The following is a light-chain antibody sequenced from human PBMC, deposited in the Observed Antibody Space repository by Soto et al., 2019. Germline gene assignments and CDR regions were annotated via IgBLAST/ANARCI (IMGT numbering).Light chain of an antibody. Sequence: EIVLTQSPATLSLSPGERATLSCRASQSVSRYLAWYQQKPGQAPRLLIYHASNRATGIPARFSGSGSGTDITLTISSLEPEDFAIYYCQHHSNWLWTFGQGTKVEIK. J-gene: IGKJ1*01. V-gene: IGKV3-11*01. CDR1: QSVSRY. CDR3: QHHSNWLWT. CDR2: HAS.